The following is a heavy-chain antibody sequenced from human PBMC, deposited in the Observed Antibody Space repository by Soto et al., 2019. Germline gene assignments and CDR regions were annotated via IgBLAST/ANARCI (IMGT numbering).Heavy chain of an antibody. D-gene: IGHD2-2*01. CDR3: ARVVVVPAAPVSYYYGMDV. J-gene: IGHJ6*02. CDR2: INPSGGST. Sequence: ASVKVSCKASGYTFTSYYMHWLQQAPGQGLEWMGIINPSGGSTSYAQKFQGRVTMTRDTSTSTVYMELSSLRSEDTAVYYCARVVVVPAAPVSYYYGMDVWGQGTTVTVSS. V-gene: IGHV1-46*01. CDR1: GYTFTSYY.